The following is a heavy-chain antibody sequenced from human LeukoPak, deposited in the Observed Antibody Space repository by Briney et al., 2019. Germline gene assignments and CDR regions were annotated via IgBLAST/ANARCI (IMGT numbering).Heavy chain of an antibody. J-gene: IGHJ3*02. CDR3: AKADDIVVRPFAPFDI. Sequence: GGSLRLSCAASGVTFSSYSMNWVRQAPGKGLEWVSTISSSSSYIYYADSVKGRFTISRDNAKNSLYLQMNSLRAEDTAVYYCAKADDIVVRPFAPFDIWGQGTMVTVSS. V-gene: IGHV3-21*01. CDR1: GVTFSSYS. D-gene: IGHD2-15*01. CDR2: ISSSSSYI.